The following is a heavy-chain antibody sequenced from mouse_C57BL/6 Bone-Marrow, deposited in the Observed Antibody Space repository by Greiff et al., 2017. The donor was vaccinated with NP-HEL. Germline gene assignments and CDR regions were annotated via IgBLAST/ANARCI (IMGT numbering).Heavy chain of an antibody. CDR1: GYTFTSYW. Sequence: QVQLQQPGAELVRPGTSVKLSCKASGYTFTSYWMHWVKQRPGQGLEWIGVIDPSDSYTNYNQKFKGKATLTVDPSSSTAYMQLSSLTSEDSAVYYCARGYYGRDYWGQGTSVTVSS. J-gene: IGHJ4*01. D-gene: IGHD1-1*01. CDR2: IDPSDSYT. CDR3: ARGYYGRDY. V-gene: IGHV1-59*01.